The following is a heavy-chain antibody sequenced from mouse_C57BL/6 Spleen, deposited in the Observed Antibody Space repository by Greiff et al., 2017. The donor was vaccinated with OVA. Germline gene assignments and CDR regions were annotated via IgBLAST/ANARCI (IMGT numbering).Heavy chain of an antibody. J-gene: IGHJ2*01. V-gene: IGHV3-6*01. CDR1: GYSITSGYY. D-gene: IGHD3-2*02. CDR3: SSDSSGYGYFDY. Sequence: EVKLQESGPGLVKPSQSLSLTCSVTGYSITSGYYWNWIRQFPGNKLEWMGYISYDGSNNYNPSLKNRISVTRDTAKNQFFLKLNSVTTEDTATYYFSSDSSGYGYFDYWGQGTTLTVSS. CDR2: ISYDGSN.